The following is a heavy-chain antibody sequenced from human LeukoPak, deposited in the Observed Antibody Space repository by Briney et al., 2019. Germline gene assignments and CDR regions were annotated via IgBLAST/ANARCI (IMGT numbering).Heavy chain of an antibody. CDR3: ARIKDIVVGGHGAFDI. J-gene: IGHJ3*02. CDR2: MWYDGSNK. Sequence: GGSLRLSCAASGFTFSSYGMHWVRQAPGKGLEWVAVMWYDGSNKYYADSVKGRFTISRDNSKNTLYLQMNSLRAEDTAVYYCARIKDIVVGGHGAFDIWGQGTMVTVSS. V-gene: IGHV3-33*01. D-gene: IGHD2-15*01. CDR1: GFTFSSYG.